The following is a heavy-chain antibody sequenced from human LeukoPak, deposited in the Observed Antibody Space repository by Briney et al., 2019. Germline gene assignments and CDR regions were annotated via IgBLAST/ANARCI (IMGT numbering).Heavy chain of an antibody. Sequence: PGGSLRLSCAGYGFTFDATAMHWVRQAPRKGLEWVSTISWNSKSIIYADSVKGRFTISRDNARRSLHLEMNNLRPEDTAVYYCAKEGSVCSNGICRYFDDWGQGTLVTVSS. J-gene: IGHJ4*02. CDR1: GFTFDATA. V-gene: IGHV3-9*01. CDR3: AKEGSVCSNGICRYFDD. D-gene: IGHD2-8*01. CDR2: ISWNSKSI.